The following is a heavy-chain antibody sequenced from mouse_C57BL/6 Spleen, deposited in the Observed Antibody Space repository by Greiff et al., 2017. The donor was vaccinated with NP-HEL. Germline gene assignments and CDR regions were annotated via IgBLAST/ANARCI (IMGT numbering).Heavy chain of an antibody. CDR1: GYTFTSYW. D-gene: IGHD2-2*01. Sequence: QVQLKESGAELAKPGASVKLSCKASGYTFTSYWMHWVKQRPGQGLEWIGYINPSSGYTKYNQKFKDKATLTADKSSSTAYMQLSSLTYEDSAVYYCARGGVTTEGPMDYWGQGTSVTVSS. CDR3: ARGGVTTEGPMDY. J-gene: IGHJ4*01. V-gene: IGHV1-7*01. CDR2: INPSSGYT.